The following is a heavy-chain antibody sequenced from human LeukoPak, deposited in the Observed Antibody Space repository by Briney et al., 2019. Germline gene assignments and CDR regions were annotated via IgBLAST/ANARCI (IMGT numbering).Heavy chain of an antibody. CDR1: GFTFSSHA. V-gene: IGHV3-23*01. CDR3: AREKFDS. J-gene: IGHJ5*01. CDR2: VSGGGVRT. Sequence: GGSLRLSCAASGFTFSSHAMSWVRQAPGRGLEWVSGVSGGGVRTYYADSAKGRFTISRDNSNSLISLQMNNLTTEDTAAYYCAREKFDSWGQGTLVTVSP.